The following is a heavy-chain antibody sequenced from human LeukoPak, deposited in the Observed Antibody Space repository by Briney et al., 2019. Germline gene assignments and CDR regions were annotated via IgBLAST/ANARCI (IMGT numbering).Heavy chain of an antibody. V-gene: IGHV1-46*01. J-gene: IGHJ5*02. Sequence: ASVKVSCKASGYTFTSYYMHWVRQAPGQGLEWMEIINPSGGSTSYAQKFQGRVTMTEDTSTDTAYMELSSLRSEDTAVYYCATLLSSRLLWFGAFDPWGQGTLVTVSS. CDR3: ATLLSSRLLWFGAFDP. D-gene: IGHD3-10*01. CDR2: INPSGGST. CDR1: GYTFTSYY.